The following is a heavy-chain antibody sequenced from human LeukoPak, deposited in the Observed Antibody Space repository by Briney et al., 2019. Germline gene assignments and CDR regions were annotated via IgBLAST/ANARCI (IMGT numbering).Heavy chain of an antibody. CDR3: ARDTLNGPFVTSLDY. V-gene: IGHV3-21*05. CDR1: GFSFSSHP. Sequence: GGSLRLSCAASGFSFSSHPINWVRQAPGKGLEWVSHISSNGNSEYYLDSVRLRFTMSRDNAKNLLFLQLDSLRAEDTAVYYCARDTLNGPFVTSLDYWGQGALVTVSS. CDR2: ISSNGNSE. J-gene: IGHJ4*02. D-gene: IGHD3-9*01.